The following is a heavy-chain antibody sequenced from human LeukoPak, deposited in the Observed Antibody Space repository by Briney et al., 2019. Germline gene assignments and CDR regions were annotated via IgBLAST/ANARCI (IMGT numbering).Heavy chain of an antibody. CDR1: GGSFSGYY. CDR3: ARGGITIFGVVIHDAFDI. V-gene: IGHV4-34*01. Sequence: SETLSLTCAVYGGSFSGYYWSWNRQPPGKGLEWIGEINHSGSTNYNPSLKSRVTISVDTSKNQFSLKLSSVTAADTAVYYCARGGITIFGVVIHDAFDIWGQGTMVTVSS. CDR2: INHSGST. D-gene: IGHD3-3*01. J-gene: IGHJ3*02.